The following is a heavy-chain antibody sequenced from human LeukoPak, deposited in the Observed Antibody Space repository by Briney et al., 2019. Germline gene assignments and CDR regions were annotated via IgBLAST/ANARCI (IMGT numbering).Heavy chain of an antibody. Sequence: PSQTLSLTCTVSGGSISSGGYYWSWIRQHPGKGLEWIGYIYYSGSTYYNPSLKSRVTISVDTSKNQFSLKLSSVTAADTAVYYCARSGGRWPPRYFDYWGQGTLVTVSS. CDR3: ARSGGRWPPRYFDY. CDR1: GGSISSGGYY. CDR2: IYYSGST. J-gene: IGHJ4*02. D-gene: IGHD5-24*01. V-gene: IGHV4-31*03.